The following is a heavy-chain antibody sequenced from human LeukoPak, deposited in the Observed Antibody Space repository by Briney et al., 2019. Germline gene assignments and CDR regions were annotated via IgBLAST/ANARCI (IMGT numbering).Heavy chain of an antibody. Sequence: GESRKISCKGSGYSFTSYWIGWVRQMPGKGLEWMGIIYHGDSDTRYSPSFQGQVTISADKSISTAYLQWSSLKASDTAMYYCARHSYYGSGSYYKRFDPWGQGTLVTVSS. CDR3: ARHSYYGSGSYYKRFDP. J-gene: IGHJ5*02. CDR1: GYSFTSYW. V-gene: IGHV5-51*01. CDR2: IYHGDSDT. D-gene: IGHD3-10*01.